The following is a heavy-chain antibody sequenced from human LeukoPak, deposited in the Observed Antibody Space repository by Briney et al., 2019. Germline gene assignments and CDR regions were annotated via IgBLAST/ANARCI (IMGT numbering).Heavy chain of an antibody. Sequence: ASVTVSCKECGYSLTTYYILWVRQAPGQGLEWMGIVNSSAGSTSYAQKFQGRVTMTRDTSTSTVYMELSSLGSAGTCEYYCARGGGTAVADRKSKFDNWGQGTLVTVSS. CDR2: VNSSAGST. J-gene: IGHJ4*02. CDR1: GYSLTTYY. CDR3: ARGGGTAVADRKSKFDN. D-gene: IGHD6-19*01. V-gene: IGHV1-46*01.